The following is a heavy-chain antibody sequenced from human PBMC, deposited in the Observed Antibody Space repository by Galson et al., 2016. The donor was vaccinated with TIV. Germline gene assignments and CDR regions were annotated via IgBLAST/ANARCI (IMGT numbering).Heavy chain of an antibody. CDR1: GFIFDNYA. V-gene: IGHV3-9*01. D-gene: IGHD3-22*01. CDR2: ISWRSIKA. Sequence: SLRLSCATSGFIFDNYAMHWVRQAPGKGLEWVSGISWRSIKADYADSVRGRFTISRDNAKNTLYLQINGLRADDTAVYYCARPSHYYDISSYYPLDYWGQGTQVTVSS. CDR3: ARPSHYYDISSYYPLDY. J-gene: IGHJ4*02.